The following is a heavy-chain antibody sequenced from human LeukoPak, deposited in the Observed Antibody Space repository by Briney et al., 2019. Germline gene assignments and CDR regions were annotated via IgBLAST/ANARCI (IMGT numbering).Heavy chain of an antibody. J-gene: IGHJ3*02. CDR2: IYHNGRA. V-gene: IGHV4-59*01. D-gene: IGHD2-21*02. Sequence: TASETLSLTGTVSGGSISSFYWSWIRQPPGKGLEWIGYIYHNGRARYRPSLGSRVTMSLDTSKNQFSLKVKSLTAADTAVYYCAGRQQIVAVTASRDTFDIWGQGTMVTVS. CDR3: AGRQQIVAVTASRDTFDI. CDR1: GGSISSFY.